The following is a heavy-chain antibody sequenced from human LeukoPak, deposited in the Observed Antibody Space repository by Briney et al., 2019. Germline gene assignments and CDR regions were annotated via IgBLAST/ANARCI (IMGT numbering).Heavy chain of an antibody. CDR1: GFSVSTYE. V-gene: IGHV3-48*03. D-gene: IGHD3-10*01. CDR3: ARGRLEFFGSGTYLND. J-gene: IGHJ4*02. CDR2: ISSSGTTI. Sequence: GGSLRLSCAASGFSVSTYEMNWVRQAPGKRLECVSYISSSGTTISYADSVEGRFTISRDNAKNSLYLEMNSLRVEDTAVYYCARGRLEFFGSGTYLNDWGQGTLVTVSS.